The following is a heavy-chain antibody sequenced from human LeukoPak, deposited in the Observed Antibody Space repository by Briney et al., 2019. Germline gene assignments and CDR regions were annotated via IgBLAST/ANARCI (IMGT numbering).Heavy chain of an antibody. CDR3: ASGILYGGNPFYFDY. CDR2: ISSSSSYI. J-gene: IGHJ4*02. D-gene: IGHD4-23*01. V-gene: IGHV3-21*01. CDR1: GFTFSSYS. Sequence: GGSLRLSCAASGFTFSSYSMNWVRQAPGKGLEWVSSISSSSSYIYYADSVKGRFTISRDNAKNSLYLQMNSLRAEDTAAYYCASGILYGGNPFYFDYWGQGTLVTVSS.